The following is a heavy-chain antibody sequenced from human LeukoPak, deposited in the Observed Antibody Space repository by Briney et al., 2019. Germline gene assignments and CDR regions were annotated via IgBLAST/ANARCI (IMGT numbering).Heavy chain of an antibody. CDR2: IYYSGST. Sequence: PSETLSLTCTVSGGSISSSSYYWGWIRQPPGKGLEWIGSIYYSGSTYYNPSLKSRVTISVDTSKNQFSLKLSSVTAADTAVYYCGRNLYDSSGSMGIYTFDNWGQGTLVIVSS. J-gene: IGHJ4*02. CDR1: GGSISSSSYY. CDR3: GRNLYDSSGSMGIYTFDN. D-gene: IGHD3-22*01. V-gene: IGHV4-39*07.